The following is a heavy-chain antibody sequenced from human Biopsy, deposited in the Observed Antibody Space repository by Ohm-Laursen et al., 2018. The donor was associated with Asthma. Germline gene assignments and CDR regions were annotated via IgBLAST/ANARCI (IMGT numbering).Heavy chain of an antibody. CDR1: GASINSDGYS. D-gene: IGHD3-9*01. J-gene: IGHJ6*02. CDR3: ARMNTLIQAANYFSYAMDV. Sequence: TLSLTCAVSGASINSDGYSWNWIRQPPGKGLELIAYLFHSGTTYYNPSLKSRVTISVDTSQRQFSLKVNSVTAADTAVYYCARMNTLIQAANYFSYAMDVWGQGTTVTVSS. V-gene: IGHV4-30-2*01. CDR2: LFHSGTT.